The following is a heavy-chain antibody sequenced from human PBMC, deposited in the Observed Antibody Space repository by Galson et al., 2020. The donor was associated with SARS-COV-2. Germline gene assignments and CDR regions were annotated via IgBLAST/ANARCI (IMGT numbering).Heavy chain of an antibody. CDR2: IYYSGRT. J-gene: IGHJ5*02. D-gene: IGHD3-3*01. CDR3: ARGGGVVVLPFDP. V-gene: IGHV4-31*03. Sequence: ASETPSLTCPVSGGSISSGGYYWRWIRQHPGKGMEWIGYIYYSGRTYYNTYPKSRVTISVDTSKNQFSLKLSSVTAADTAVYYCARGGGVVVLPFDPWGQGTLVTVSS. CDR1: GGSISSGGYY.